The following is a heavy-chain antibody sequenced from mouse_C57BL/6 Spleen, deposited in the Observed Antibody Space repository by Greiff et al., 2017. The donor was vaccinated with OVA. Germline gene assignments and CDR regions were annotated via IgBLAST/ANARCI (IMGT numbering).Heavy chain of an antibody. CDR2: INPSSGYT. CDR1: GYTFTSYW. D-gene: IGHD1-1*01. V-gene: IGHV1-7*01. Sequence: QVQLQQSGAELAKPGASVKLSCKASGYTFTSYWMHWVNQRPGQGLEWIGYINPSSGYTTYNQKFKDKATLTAAKSSSTAYMQLSSLTYEDSSVYYCARSMYGSSYWYFDVWGTGTTVTVSS. J-gene: IGHJ1*03. CDR3: ARSMYGSSYWYFDV.